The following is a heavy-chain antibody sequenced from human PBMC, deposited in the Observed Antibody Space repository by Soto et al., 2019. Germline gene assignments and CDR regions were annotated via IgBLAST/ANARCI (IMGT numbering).Heavy chain of an antibody. CDR2: ISSYNGNT. CDR1: GYTFTSYG. Sequence: SGKVSCKTSGYTFTSYGISWVLQAPGQGLEWMGWISSYNGNTNYAQKLQGRVTMTTDTSTSTAYMELRSLRSDDTAVYYRARGGNSNWFDPWGQGTLVTDSS. D-gene: IGHD1-1*01. V-gene: IGHV1-18*04. CDR3: ARGGNSNWFDP. J-gene: IGHJ5*02.